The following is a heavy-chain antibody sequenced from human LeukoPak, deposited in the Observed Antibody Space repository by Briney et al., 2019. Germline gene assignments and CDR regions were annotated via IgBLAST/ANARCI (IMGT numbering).Heavy chain of an antibody. CDR3: ARCGGYDYYYYGMDV. D-gene: IGHD5-12*01. J-gene: IGHJ6*02. CDR2: IKQDGSEK. Sequence: GGSLSLSCAASGFTFSSYWMSWVRQAPGKGLEWVANIKQDGSEKYYVDSVKGRFTISRDSAKNSLYLQMNSLRVEDTAVYYCARCGGYDYYYYGMDVWGQGTTVTVSS. V-gene: IGHV3-7*05. CDR1: GFTFSSYW.